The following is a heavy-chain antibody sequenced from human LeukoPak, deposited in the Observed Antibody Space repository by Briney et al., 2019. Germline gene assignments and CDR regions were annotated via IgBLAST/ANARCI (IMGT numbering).Heavy chain of an antibody. D-gene: IGHD3-10*01. Sequence: SETLSLTCAVYGGSFSGYYWSWIRQPPGKGLEWIGEINHSGSTNYNPSLKSRITISVDTSKNQFSLKLSSVTAADTAVYYCGISKKGRRYYYYYGMDVWGQGTTVTVSS. J-gene: IGHJ6*02. CDR2: INHSGST. CDR1: GGSFSGYY. CDR3: GISKKGRRYYYYYGMDV. V-gene: IGHV4-34*01.